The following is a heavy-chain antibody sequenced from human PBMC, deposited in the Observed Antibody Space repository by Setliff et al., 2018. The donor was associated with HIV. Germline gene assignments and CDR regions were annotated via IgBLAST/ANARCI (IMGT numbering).Heavy chain of an antibody. CDR2: ISGYSGNT. Sequence: ASVKVSCKASGYTFTSYGISWLRQAPGQGLEWMGWISGYSGNTNYAQKLQGRVTMTTDTSTSTTYMELTSLRSDDTAVYYCARWSCGRATCYDSPYNWFDPWGQGTLVTVSS. J-gene: IGHJ5*02. CDR1: GYTFTSYG. V-gene: IGHV1-18*01. CDR3: ARWSCGRATCYDSPYNWFDP. D-gene: IGHD2-2*01.